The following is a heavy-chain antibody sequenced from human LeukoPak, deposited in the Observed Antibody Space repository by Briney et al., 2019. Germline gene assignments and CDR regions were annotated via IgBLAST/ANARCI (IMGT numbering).Heavy chain of an antibody. V-gene: IGHV3-7*01. CDR3: ARVRTDQLLFFDY. CDR2: IKQDGSEK. J-gene: IGHJ4*02. Sequence: GGSLRLSCAASGFTFSSYWMSWVRQAPGKGLEWVANIKQDGSEKYYVDSVKGRFTISRVNAKNSLYLQMNSLRAEDTAVYYCARVRTDQLLFFDYWGQGTLVTVSS. D-gene: IGHD2-2*01. CDR1: GFTFSSYW.